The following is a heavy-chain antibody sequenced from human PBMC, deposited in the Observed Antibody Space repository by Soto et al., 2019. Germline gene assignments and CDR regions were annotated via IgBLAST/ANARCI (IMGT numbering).Heavy chain of an antibody. V-gene: IGHV2-26*04. CDR2: IFSNDEK. D-gene: IGHD6-13*01. Sequence: QVTVKESGPVLVKPTETLTLTCTVSGFSLSNAGLGVSWIRQPPGKALEWLAHIFSNDEKSYSTSLKSRLTNSKDTSRSQVVLIMTNMDPVDTATYYCASTYSTSWYWFDSWGQGTLVTVSS. J-gene: IGHJ5*01. CDR3: ASTYSTSWYWFDS. CDR1: GFSLSNAGLG.